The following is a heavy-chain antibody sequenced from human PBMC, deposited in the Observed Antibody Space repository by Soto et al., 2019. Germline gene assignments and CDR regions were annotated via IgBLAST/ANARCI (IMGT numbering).Heavy chain of an antibody. CDR2: IYYSGST. Sequence: PSETLSLTCTGSGGSISSSSYYWGWIRQPPGKGLEWIGSIYYSGSTYYNPSLKSRVTISVDTSKNQFSLKLSSVTAADTAVYYCARSDGRYWGQGTLVTVS. CDR1: GGSISSSSYY. CDR3: ARSDGRY. J-gene: IGHJ4*02. V-gene: IGHV4-39*07.